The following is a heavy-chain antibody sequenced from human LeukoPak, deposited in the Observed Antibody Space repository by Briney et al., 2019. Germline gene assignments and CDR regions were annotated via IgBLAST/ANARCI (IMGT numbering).Heavy chain of an antibody. CDR2: IYYSGNT. V-gene: IGHV4-59*12. CDR1: GGSISSYY. Sequence: SETLSLTCTVSGGSISSYYWSWVRQPPGKGLEWIGYIYYSGNTNYNPSLKSRVTISVDTSKNQFSLKMSSVTAADTALYYCARAVQLERPPPLIDYYYMDVWGKGTTVTVSS. CDR3: ARAVQLERPPPLIDYYYMDV. J-gene: IGHJ6*03. D-gene: IGHD1-1*01.